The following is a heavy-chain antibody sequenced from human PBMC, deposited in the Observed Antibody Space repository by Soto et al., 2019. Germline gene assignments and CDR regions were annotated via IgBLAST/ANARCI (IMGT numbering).Heavy chain of an antibody. D-gene: IGHD2-2*01. J-gene: IGHJ4*02. CDR2: ISYDGSNK. CDR3: ATSPDCISTSCYRR. V-gene: IGHV3-30*03. CDR1: GFTFSSYG. Sequence: QVQLVESGGGVGQPGRSLRLSCAASGFTFSSYGMHWVRQAPGKGLEWVAVISYDGSNKYYADSVKGRFTISRDNSKNTLYLQMNSLRAEDTAVYYCATSPDCISTSCYRRWGQGTLVTVSS.